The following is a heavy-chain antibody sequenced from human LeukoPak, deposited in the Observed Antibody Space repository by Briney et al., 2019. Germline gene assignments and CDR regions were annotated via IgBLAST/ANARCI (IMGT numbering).Heavy chain of an antibody. D-gene: IGHD2-2*01. CDR3: ARQVDGSSTSCYVLEPYFDY. Sequence: SETLSLTCTVSGGSISSYYWSWIRQPPGKGLEWIGYIYYSGSTNYNPSLKSRVTISVDTSKNQFSLKLSSVTAADTAVYYCARQVDGSSTSCYVLEPYFDYWGQGTLVTVSS. CDR1: GGSISSYY. CDR2: IYYSGST. V-gene: IGHV4-59*01. J-gene: IGHJ4*02.